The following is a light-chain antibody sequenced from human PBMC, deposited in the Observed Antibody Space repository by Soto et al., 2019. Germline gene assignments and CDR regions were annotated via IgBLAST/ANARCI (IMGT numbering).Light chain of an antibody. CDR1: SSNIGAGYD. V-gene: IGLV1-40*01. CDR3: QSYDSSLSASV. CDR2: GNS. J-gene: IGLJ7*01. Sequence: QLVLTQPPSVSGAPGQRVIISCTGSSSNIGAGYDVHWYQQLPGAAPKLLIYGNSNRPSGVPDRFSGSKSGTSASLAITGLQAEDEADYYCQSYDSSLSASVFGGGTQLTVL.